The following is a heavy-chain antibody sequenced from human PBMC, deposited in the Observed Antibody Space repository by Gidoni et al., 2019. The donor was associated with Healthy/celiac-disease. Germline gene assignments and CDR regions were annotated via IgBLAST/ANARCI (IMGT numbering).Heavy chain of an antibody. D-gene: IGHD5-18*01. V-gene: IGHV4-59*08. CDR1: GGSISSYY. CDR3: ARTGYSDGYYYYYYMDV. J-gene: IGHJ6*03. CDR2: IYYSGRT. Sequence: QVQLQESGPGLVKPSETLSLTCTVSGGSISSYYWSWIRQPPGKGLEWIGYIYYSGRTKYNPSLKSRVTISVDTSKNQFSLKLSSVTAADTAVYYCARTGYSDGYYYYYYMDVWGKGTTVTVSS.